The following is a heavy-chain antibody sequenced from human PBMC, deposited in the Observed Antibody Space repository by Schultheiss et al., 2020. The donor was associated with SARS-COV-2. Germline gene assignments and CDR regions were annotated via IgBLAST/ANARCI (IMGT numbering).Heavy chain of an antibody. CDR3: ARDGYCSGGTCYADLYYYYYMDV. D-gene: IGHD2-15*01. V-gene: IGHV4-38-2*02. J-gene: IGHJ6*03. CDR2: IYHSGST. CDR1: GYSISSGYY. Sequence: SETLSLTCTVSGYSISSGYYWGWNRQPPGKGLEWIGSIYHSGSTYYNPSLKSRVTISVDTSKNQFSLKLSSVTAADTAVYYCARDGYCSGGTCYADLYYYYYMDVWGKGTTVTVSS.